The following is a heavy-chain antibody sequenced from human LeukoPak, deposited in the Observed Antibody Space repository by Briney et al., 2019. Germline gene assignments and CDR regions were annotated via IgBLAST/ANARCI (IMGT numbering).Heavy chain of an antibody. CDR1: GGSISSHY. J-gene: IGHJ3*01. D-gene: IGHD3-16*01. V-gene: IGHV4-59*08. CDR3: ARDDYGVFDAFDV. Sequence: SETLSLTCTDSGGSISSHYRTWIRQPPGKGLEWIGYIYNTGSTNYNPSLKSRVTISLDTSKNQFSLKLTSVTAADTAIYFCARDDYGVFDAFDVWGQGTVVTVSS. CDR2: IYNTGST.